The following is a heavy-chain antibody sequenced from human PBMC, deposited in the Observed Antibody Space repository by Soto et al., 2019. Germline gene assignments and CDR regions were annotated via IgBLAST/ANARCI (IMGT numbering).Heavy chain of an antibody. CDR3: AREMKGSGSLYYYYGMDV. CDR2: IYYSGST. J-gene: IGHJ6*02. CDR1: GGSISSGGYY. Sequence: SETLSLTCTVSGGSISSGGYYWSWIRQHPGKGLEWIGYIYYSGSTYYNPSLKSRVTISVDTSKNQFSLKLSSVTAADTAVYYCAREMKGSGSLYYYYGMDVWGQGTTVTVSS. V-gene: IGHV4-31*03. D-gene: IGHD3-10*01.